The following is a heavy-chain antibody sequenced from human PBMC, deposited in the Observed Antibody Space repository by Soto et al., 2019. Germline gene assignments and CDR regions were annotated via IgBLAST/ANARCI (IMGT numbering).Heavy chain of an antibody. CDR2: ISGYNGNT. D-gene: IGHD2-8*01. J-gene: IGHJ6*02. CDR1: GYTFTKYG. V-gene: IGHV1-18*01. CDR3: AKNGQPPYYYYGLDV. Sequence: ASVKVSCKASGYTFTKYGISWVRQAPGQGLEWMGWISGYNGNTTYAQKYQGRITMTIDTSTTTAYMELRSLTSDDTAVYYCAKNGQPPYYYYGLDVWGQGTKVTASS.